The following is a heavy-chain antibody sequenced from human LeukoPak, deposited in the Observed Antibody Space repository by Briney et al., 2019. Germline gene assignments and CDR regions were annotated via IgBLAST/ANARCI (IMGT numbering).Heavy chain of an antibody. V-gene: IGHV3-21*01. J-gene: IGHJ4*02. CDR2: ISSSSSYI. CDR1: GFTFSSYS. Sequence: GGSLRLSCAASGFTFSSYSMNWVRQAPGKGLEWVSSISSSSSYIYYADSLKGRFTNSRDNAKNSVYLQMNSLRAEDTAVYYCAREHLGVAAADYWGQGTLVTVSS. CDR3: AREHLGVAAADY. D-gene: IGHD6-19*01.